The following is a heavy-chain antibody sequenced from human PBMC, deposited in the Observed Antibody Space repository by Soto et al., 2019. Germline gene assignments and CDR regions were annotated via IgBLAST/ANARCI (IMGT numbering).Heavy chain of an antibody. J-gene: IGHJ5*02. Sequence: QVQLQESGPGLVKPSQTLSLTCTVSGGSISSGGYYWSWIRQHPGKGLEWIGYIYYSGSTYYNPSLKSRVTISVDTSKNQFSLKLSSVTAADTAVYYCARDMSDYYDSSGTGIFDPWGQGTLVTVSS. CDR1: GGSISSGGYY. D-gene: IGHD3-22*01. V-gene: IGHV4-31*03. CDR3: ARDMSDYYDSSGTGIFDP. CDR2: IYYSGST.